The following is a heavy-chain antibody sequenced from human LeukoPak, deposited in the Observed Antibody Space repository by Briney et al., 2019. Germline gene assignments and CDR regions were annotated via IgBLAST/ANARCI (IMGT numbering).Heavy chain of an antibody. CDR1: GFTFSSYG. CDR3: AKDRFSSSWSQLDY. D-gene: IGHD6-13*01. CDR2: ISYDGSNK. V-gene: IGHV3-30*18. J-gene: IGHJ4*02. Sequence: GGSLRLSCAASGFTFSSYGMHWVRQAPGKGLEWVVVISYDGSNKYYADSVKGRFTISRDNSKNTLYLQMNSLRAEDTAVYYCAKDRFSSSWSQLDYWGQGTLVTVSS.